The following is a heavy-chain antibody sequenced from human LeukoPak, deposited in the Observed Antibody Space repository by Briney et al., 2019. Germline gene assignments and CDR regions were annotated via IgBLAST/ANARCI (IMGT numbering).Heavy chain of an antibody. Sequence: PSEALSLTCTVSGDSINSLDLWSWVRQPPGKGLEWIGEMYLSGTTHSNPSVKSRVTISIDKSKNQFFLNLSSVTAADTAVYYCARDRRYYDTSGTVYYDAMDVWGQGTTVTVSS. D-gene: IGHD3-22*01. V-gene: IGHV4-4*02. J-gene: IGHJ6*02. CDR1: GDSINSLDL. CDR3: ARDRRYYDTSGTVYYDAMDV. CDR2: MYLSGTT.